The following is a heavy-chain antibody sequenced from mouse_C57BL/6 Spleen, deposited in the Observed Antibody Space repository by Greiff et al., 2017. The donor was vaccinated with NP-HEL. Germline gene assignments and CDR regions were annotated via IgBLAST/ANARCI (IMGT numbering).Heavy chain of an antibody. CDR1: GYSFTSYY. CDR2: IYPGSGNT. CDR3: ARRETYNSYYEWYFDV. Sequence: VQLQQSGPELVKPGASVKISCKASGYSFTSYYIHWVKQRPGQGLEWIGWIYPGSGNTKYNEKFKGKATLTADTSSSTAYMQLSSLTSEDSSVYYWARRETYNSYYEWYFDVWGTGTSVTVSS. V-gene: IGHV1-66*01. J-gene: IGHJ1*03. D-gene: IGHD2-3*01.